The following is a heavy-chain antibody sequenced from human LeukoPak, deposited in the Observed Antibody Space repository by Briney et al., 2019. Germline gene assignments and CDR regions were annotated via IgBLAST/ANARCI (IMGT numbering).Heavy chain of an antibody. CDR2: IKSKADGGTT. Sequence: AGGSLRLSCAASGFTFSSYSMNWVRQAPGKGLEWVGRIKSKADGGTTDYAAPVKGRFTISRNDSKNTLYLQMNSLRTEDTAVYYCTTDRTYYDFWSGPGNEYWGQGTLVTVSS. V-gene: IGHV3-15*01. CDR3: TTDRTYYDFWSGPGNEY. D-gene: IGHD3-3*01. J-gene: IGHJ1*01. CDR1: GFTFSSYS.